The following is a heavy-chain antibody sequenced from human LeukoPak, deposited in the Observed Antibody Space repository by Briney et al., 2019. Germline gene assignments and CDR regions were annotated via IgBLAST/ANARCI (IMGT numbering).Heavy chain of an antibody. CDR2: INGDGGIR. Sequence: PGGSLRLSCAASGFTFGDYWMHWVRQVPGKGLMWVANINGDGGIRNYADSARGRFTVSRDNSKNTLYLQMNSLRAEDTAVYYCARGPGIAAAEGAFDIWGQGTMVTVSS. CDR1: GFTFGDYW. CDR3: ARGPGIAAAEGAFDI. J-gene: IGHJ3*02. V-gene: IGHV3-74*01. D-gene: IGHD6-13*01.